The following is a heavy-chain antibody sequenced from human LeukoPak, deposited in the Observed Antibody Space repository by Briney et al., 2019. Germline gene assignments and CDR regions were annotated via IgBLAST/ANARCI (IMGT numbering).Heavy chain of an antibody. D-gene: IGHD2-15*01. Sequence: ASVKVSCKASGYTFTSYYMHWVRQAPGQGLEWMGIINPSGGSTSYAQKFQGRVTMTRDTSTSTVYMELSSLRSEDTAVYYCARTGRHCSGGSCYSPDNYWGQGTLVTVSS. V-gene: IGHV1-46*01. CDR1: GYTFTSYY. J-gene: IGHJ4*02. CDR3: ARTGRHCSGGSCYSPDNY. CDR2: INPSGGST.